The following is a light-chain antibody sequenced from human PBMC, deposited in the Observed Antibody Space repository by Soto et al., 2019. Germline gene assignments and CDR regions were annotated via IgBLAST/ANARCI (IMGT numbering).Light chain of an antibody. V-gene: IGKV3-11*01. CDR2: DAS. Sequence: EIVLTQSPATLSLSPGERATLSCRASQSVSIYLAWYQQKPGQAPRLLIYDASSRATGIPARFSGSGSGTDFTLTISSLESEDFAVYYCQQRSNWPRTFGQGTKVEIK. J-gene: IGKJ1*01. CDR1: QSVSIY. CDR3: QQRSNWPRT.